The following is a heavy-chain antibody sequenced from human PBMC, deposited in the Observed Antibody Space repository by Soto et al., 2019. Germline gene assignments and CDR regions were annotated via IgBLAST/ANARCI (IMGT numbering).Heavy chain of an antibody. CDR3: VKDYYDSSGFRGGYGMDV. V-gene: IGHV3-23*01. CDR1: GFTFNNYA. CDR2: ISGTGGST. D-gene: IGHD3-22*01. J-gene: IGHJ6*02. Sequence: PGGSLRLSCASSGFTFNNYAMNWARQAPGKGLEWVAAISGTGGSTYYADSVKGRFTISRDNTKNTLYLQMNSLRAEDTAVYYCVKDYYDSSGFRGGYGMDVWGQGTTVTVSS.